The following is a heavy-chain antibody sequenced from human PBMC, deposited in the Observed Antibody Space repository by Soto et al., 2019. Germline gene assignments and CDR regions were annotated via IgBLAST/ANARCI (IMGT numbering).Heavy chain of an antibody. J-gene: IGHJ5*02. CDR3: AIPARGTGWFDP. CDR2: IYYSGST. V-gene: IGHV4-39*01. D-gene: IGHD2-8*02. Sequence: SETLSLTCIASNGSISSSSYYWGWIRQPPGKGLEWIGSIYYSGSTYYNPSLKSRVTISVDTSKNQFSLKLSSVTAADTAVYYCAIPARGTGWFDPWGQGTLVTVSS. CDR1: NGSISSSSYY.